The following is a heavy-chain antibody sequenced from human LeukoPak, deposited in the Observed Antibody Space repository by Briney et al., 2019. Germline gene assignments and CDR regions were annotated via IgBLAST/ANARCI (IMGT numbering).Heavy chain of an antibody. CDR1: GGSISSGGYY. J-gene: IGHJ4*02. CDR3: ARDSGEYSSSWGYFDY. D-gene: IGHD6-6*01. V-gene: IGHV4-30-2*01. Sequence: SETLSLTCTVSGGSISSGGYYWSWIRQPPGKGLEWIGYIYHSGSTYYNPSLKSRVTISVDRSKNQFSLKLSSVTAADTAVYYCARDSGEYSSSWGYFDYWGQGTLVTVSS. CDR2: IYHSGST.